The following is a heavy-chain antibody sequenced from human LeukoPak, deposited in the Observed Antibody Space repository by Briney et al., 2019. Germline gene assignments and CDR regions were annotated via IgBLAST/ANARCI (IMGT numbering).Heavy chain of an antibody. CDR1: GGSISSGGYY. CDR3: ARSLTTVYSWGAGD. J-gene: IGHJ4*02. V-gene: IGHV4-31*03. D-gene: IGHD4-11*01. Sequence: PSETLSLTCTVSGGSISSGGYYGSWIRQHPGKGLEWIGYIYYSGSTYYNPSLKSRATISVDTSKNQFSLKLSSVTAADTAVYYCARSLTTVYSWGAGDWGQGTLVTVSS. CDR2: IYYSGST.